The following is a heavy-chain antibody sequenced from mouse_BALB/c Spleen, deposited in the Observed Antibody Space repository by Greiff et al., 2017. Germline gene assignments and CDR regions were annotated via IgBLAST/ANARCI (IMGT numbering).Heavy chain of an antibody. J-gene: IGHJ4*01. Sequence: VKLMESGPGLVQPSQSLSITCTVSGFSLTSYGVHWVRQSPGKGLEWLGVIWSGGSTDYNAAFISRLSISKDNSKSQVFYKMNSLQADDTAIYYCASYGYAMDYWGQGTSVTVSS. V-gene: IGHV2-4-1*01. CDR3: ASYGYAMDY. CDR1: GFSLTSYG. D-gene: IGHD1-1*01. CDR2: IWSGGST.